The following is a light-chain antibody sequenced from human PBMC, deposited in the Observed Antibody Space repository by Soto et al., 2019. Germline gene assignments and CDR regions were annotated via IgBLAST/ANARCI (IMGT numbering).Light chain of an antibody. CDR3: MQALQTPPT. Sequence: DNVLTQSPLSLPVTPGEPASISCRSSQSLLHRNGYNYLDWYLQKPGQSPQLLIFLGFNRASGVPDQFSGNGTGTDFSLEISRVEAEDVGVYYCMQALQTPPTFGQGTKVEIK. V-gene: IGKV2-28*01. J-gene: IGKJ1*01. CDR1: QSLLHRNGYNY. CDR2: LGF.